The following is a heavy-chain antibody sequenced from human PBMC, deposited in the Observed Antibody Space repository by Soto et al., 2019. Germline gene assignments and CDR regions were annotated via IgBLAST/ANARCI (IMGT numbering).Heavy chain of an antibody. Sequence: ASVKVSCKASGYTFTGYYMHWVRQAPGQGLEWMGWINPNSGGTNYAQKFQGWVTMTRDTSISTAYMELSRLRSDDTAAYYCARELLDYYDSSGYPPTYYYGMDVWGQGTTVTVSS. CDR3: ARELLDYYDSSGYPPTYYYGMDV. CDR2: INPNSGGT. V-gene: IGHV1-2*04. CDR1: GYTFTGYY. J-gene: IGHJ6*02. D-gene: IGHD3-22*01.